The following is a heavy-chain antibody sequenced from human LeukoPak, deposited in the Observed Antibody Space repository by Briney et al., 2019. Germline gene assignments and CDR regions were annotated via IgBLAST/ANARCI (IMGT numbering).Heavy chain of an antibody. CDR3: ARGMEFGVTSGFDY. CDR1: GFTFSSNS. D-gene: IGHD3-16*01. J-gene: IGHJ4*02. CDR2: ISSSSSFI. V-gene: IGHV3-21*01. Sequence: PGGSLRLSCAASGFTFSSNSMNWVRQAPGKRLEWVSSISSSSSFIFYADSVKGRFTISRDNAKNSLYLQMNSLRAEDTAVYYCARGMEFGVTSGFDYWGQGTLVSVSS.